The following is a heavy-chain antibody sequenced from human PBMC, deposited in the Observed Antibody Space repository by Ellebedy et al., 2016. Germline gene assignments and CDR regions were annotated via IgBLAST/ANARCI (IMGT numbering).Heavy chain of an antibody. CDR2: ISSSGTYR. CDR1: GFTFNDYH. CDR3: ARFCTTDTCFPEY. D-gene: IGHD2-8*01. V-gene: IGHV3-21*01. J-gene: IGHJ4*02. Sequence: GESLKISXVGSGFTFNDYHMWWVRQAPGQGLEWFASISSSGTYRFHAHSVRGRFTISRDNARNSLYLEMNSLRADDTAVYYCARFCTTDTCFPEYWGQGTLVTVSS.